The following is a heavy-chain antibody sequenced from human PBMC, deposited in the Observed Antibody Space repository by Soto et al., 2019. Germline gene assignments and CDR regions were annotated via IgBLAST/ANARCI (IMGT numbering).Heavy chain of an antibody. D-gene: IGHD3-10*01. CDR1: GFTFSSYG. V-gene: IGHV3-30*18. CDR2: ISYDGSNK. J-gene: IGHJ4*02. Sequence: GGSLRLSCAASGFTFSSYGMHWVRQAPGKGLEWVAVISYDGSNKYYADSVKGRFTISRDNSKNTLYLQMNSLRAEDTAVYYCAKDHGSGSYYGYWGQGTLVTVSS. CDR3: AKDHGSGSYYGY.